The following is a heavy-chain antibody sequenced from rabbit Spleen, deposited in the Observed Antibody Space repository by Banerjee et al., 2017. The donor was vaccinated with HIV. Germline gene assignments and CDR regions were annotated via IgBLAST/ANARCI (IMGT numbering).Heavy chain of an antibody. CDR3: VRDLGYDDYSEKGYFNL. V-gene: IGHV1S47*01. CDR2: IDPIFGST. Sequence: QEQLMESGGGLVQPGGSLKLSCKASGFDFSRTGVSWVRQAPGKGLEWIGYIDPIFGSTYYASWVNGRFTISRHNAQNTLYLQLNSLTAADTATYFCVRDLGYDDYSEKGYFNLWGQGTLVTVS. CDR1: GFDFSRTG. J-gene: IGHJ4*01. D-gene: IGHD2-1*01.